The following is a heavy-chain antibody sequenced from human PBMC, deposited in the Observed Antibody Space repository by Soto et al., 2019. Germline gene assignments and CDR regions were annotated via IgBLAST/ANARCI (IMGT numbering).Heavy chain of an antibody. Sequence: SVKVSCKASGGTFSSYAISWVRQAPGQGLEWMGGIIPIFGTANYAQKFQGRVTITADESTSTAYMELSSLRSEDTAVYYCAREGYYDSSGYLPYNWFDPWGQGTLVTVSS. CDR3: AREGYYDSSGYLPYNWFDP. D-gene: IGHD3-22*01. CDR1: GGTFSSYA. V-gene: IGHV1-69*13. CDR2: IIPIFGTA. J-gene: IGHJ5*02.